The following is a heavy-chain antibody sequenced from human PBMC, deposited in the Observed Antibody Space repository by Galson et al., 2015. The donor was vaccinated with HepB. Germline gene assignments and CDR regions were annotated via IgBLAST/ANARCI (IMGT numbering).Heavy chain of an antibody. D-gene: IGHD6-13*01. V-gene: IGHV3-15*01. Sequence: SLRLSCAASGFTFSNAWMSWVRQAPGKGLEWVGRIKSKTDGGTTDYAAPVKGRFTISRDDSKNTLYLQMNSLKTEDTAVYYCTTGSRSDSSSWYRYYYYGMDVWGQGTTVTVSS. J-gene: IGHJ6*02. CDR1: GFTFSNAW. CDR3: TTGSRSDSSSWYRYYYYGMDV. CDR2: IKSKTDGGTT.